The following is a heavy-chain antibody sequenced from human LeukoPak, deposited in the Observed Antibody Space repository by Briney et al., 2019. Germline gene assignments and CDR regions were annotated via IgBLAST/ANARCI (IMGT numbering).Heavy chain of an antibody. J-gene: IGHJ3*02. CDR2: IFYSGGT. D-gene: IGHD5-12*01. Sequence: SETLSLTCTVSGGSISSSSYYWGWIRQTPGKGLEWIGNIFYSGGTYYSPSLTSRVTISLDTSRNQFSLKLNSVTAADTAVDYCARSNGYSLVDIWGQGTMVTVSS. CDR1: GGSISSSSYY. CDR3: ARSNGYSLVDI. V-gene: IGHV4-39*07.